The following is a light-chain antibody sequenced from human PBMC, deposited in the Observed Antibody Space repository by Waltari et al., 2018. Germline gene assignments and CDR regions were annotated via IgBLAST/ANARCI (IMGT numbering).Light chain of an antibody. CDR1: SNDVGRYNL. V-gene: IGLV2-23*01. J-gene: IGLJ1*01. CDR2: EAN. Sequence: QSALTQPASVSGSPGQAITISCTGPSNDVGRYNLVPWYQQHPGKAPKLIIYEANKRPSGISNRLSGSKSGNTASLTISGLEAEDEAEYYCCSYAGSIFVFGTGTKVTVL. CDR3: CSYAGSIFV.